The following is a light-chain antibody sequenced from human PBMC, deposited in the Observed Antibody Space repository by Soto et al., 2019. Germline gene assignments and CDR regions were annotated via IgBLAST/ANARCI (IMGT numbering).Light chain of an antibody. V-gene: IGLV2-23*02. J-gene: IGLJ3*02. CDR1: SSDVGSYNL. Sequence: QSVLTQPASVSESPGQSITISCTGTSSDVGSYNLVSWYQHHPGKAPKLMIYEVSKRPSGVSNRFSGSKSGNTASLTISGLQAEDEADYYCCSYAGSRTWVFGGGTKLTVL. CDR3: CSYAGSRTWV. CDR2: EVS.